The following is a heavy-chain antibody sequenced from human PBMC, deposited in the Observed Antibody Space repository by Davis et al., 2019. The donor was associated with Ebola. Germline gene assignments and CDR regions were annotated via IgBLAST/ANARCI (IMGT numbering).Heavy chain of an antibody. D-gene: IGHD6-19*01. CDR3: AKSAGTYYYYGMDV. J-gene: IGHJ6*02. CDR2: ISWNSGSI. Sequence: PEGSLRLSCAASGFTFDDYAMHWVRQAPGKGLEWVSGISWNSGSIGYADSVKGRFTISRDNAKNSLYLQMNSLRAEDTALYYCAKSAGTYYYYGMDVWGQGTTVTVSS. CDR1: GFTFDDYA. V-gene: IGHV3-9*01.